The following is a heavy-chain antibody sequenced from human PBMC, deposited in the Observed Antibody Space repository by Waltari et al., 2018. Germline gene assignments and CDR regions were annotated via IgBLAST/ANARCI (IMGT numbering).Heavy chain of an antibody. CDR2: ISGSGGST. CDR3: AKSYSGSLDAFDI. J-gene: IGHJ3*02. Sequence: EVQLLESGGGLVQPGGSLRLSCAASGFTFSIYAMSWVRQAPGKGLEWVSAISGSGGSTYYADSVKGRFTISRDNSKNTLYLQMNSLRAEDTAVYYCAKSYSGSLDAFDIWGQGTMVTVSS. D-gene: IGHD1-26*01. CDR1: GFTFSIYA. V-gene: IGHV3-23*01.